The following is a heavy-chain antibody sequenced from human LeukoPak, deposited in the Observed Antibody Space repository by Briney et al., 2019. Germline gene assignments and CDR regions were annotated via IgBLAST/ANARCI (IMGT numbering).Heavy chain of an antibody. D-gene: IGHD2-15*01. Sequence: ASVNVSCKASGYTFTSYYMHWVRQAPGQGLEWTGIINPSGGSTSYAQKFQGRVTMTRDTSTSTVYMELSSLRSEDTAVYYCARDQAKAATDWGQGTLVTVSS. J-gene: IGHJ4*02. CDR3: ARDQAKAATD. CDR2: INPSGGST. V-gene: IGHV1-46*01. CDR1: GYTFTSYY.